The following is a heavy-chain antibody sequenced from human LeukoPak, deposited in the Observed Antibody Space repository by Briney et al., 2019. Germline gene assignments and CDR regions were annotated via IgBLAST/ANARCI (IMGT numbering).Heavy chain of an antibody. CDR2: IYYSGSN. D-gene: IGHD6-19*01. V-gene: IGHV4-59*01. Sequence: SETLSLTCTVSGDSICSYYWSWMREPPGKGLEWIGYIYYSGSNNYNPSLKSRVTISVDTSKNQFSLKLSSVTAADTAVYYCARGAGKGNWFDPWGQGTLVTVSS. J-gene: IGHJ5*02. CDR3: ARGAGKGNWFDP. CDR1: GDSICSYY.